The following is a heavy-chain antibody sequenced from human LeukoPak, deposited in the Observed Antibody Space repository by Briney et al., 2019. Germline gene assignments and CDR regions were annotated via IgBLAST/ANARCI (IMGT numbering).Heavy chain of an antibody. CDR1: GFTFSDSA. Sequence: GGSLKLSCAASGFTFSDSAIHWVRQASGKGLEWVGRIRDKGYGHATAYAASVKGRFTLSRDDSRNTAYLQMNSLKTEDTALYFCTTPNEGNWFDPWGQGTLVTVSS. CDR2: IRDKGYGHAT. D-gene: IGHD2-8*01. V-gene: IGHV3-73*01. CDR3: TTPNEGNWFDP. J-gene: IGHJ5*02.